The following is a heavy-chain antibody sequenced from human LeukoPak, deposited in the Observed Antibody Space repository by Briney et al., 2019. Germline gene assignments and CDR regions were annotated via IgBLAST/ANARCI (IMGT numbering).Heavy chain of an antibody. J-gene: IGHJ3*02. Sequence: QTGGSLRLSCAASGFTFSTFPMSWVRQAPVKALEGVSTIGYLGTNTFYADSVKGRFTISRDNSKSTLYLQMSSLRAEDTAIYYCAKRDSPHAFDIWGQGTMVTVSS. CDR2: IGYLGTNT. V-gene: IGHV3-23*01. CDR1: GFTFSTFP. CDR3: AKRDSPHAFDI.